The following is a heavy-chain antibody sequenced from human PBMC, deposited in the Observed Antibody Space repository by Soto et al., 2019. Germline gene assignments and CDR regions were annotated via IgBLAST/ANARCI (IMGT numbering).Heavy chain of an antibody. D-gene: IGHD2-21*01. CDR1: GFTFSTYW. J-gene: IGHJ4*02. CDR2: INADGRTT. Sequence: EVQLVESGGGLFQPGGSLRLSCEASGFTFSTYWMHWVRQAPGQGLVWLSRINADGRTTNYADSERGRFTISRDNAKNTLFLQVNSLRAEDTAVYYCATAGQFRFDNWGQGALVTVSS. CDR3: ATAGQFRFDN. V-gene: IGHV3-74*01.